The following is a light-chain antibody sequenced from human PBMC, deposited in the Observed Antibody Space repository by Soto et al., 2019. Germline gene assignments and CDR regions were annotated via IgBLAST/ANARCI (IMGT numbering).Light chain of an antibody. V-gene: IGKV1-27*01. Sequence: DIQMTQSPSSLSSSLGDRVTITCRASQGISNYLAWYQQNPGKVPKLLIYAASTLQSGVPSRFSGSGSGTDFTLTISSLKNEDVVTYYCQKYNSATWTFGQGTKVDIK. CDR1: QGISNY. CDR2: AAS. CDR3: QKYNSATWT. J-gene: IGKJ1*01.